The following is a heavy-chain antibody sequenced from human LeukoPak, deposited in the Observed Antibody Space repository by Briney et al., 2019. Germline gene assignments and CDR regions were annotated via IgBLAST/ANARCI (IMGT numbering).Heavy chain of an antibody. Sequence: GRSLRLSCAASGFTFSSYAMRWVRQAPGKGLEWVAVISYDGSNKYYADSVKGRFTISRDNSKNTLYLQMNSLRAEDTAVYYCATYSSSNAREFQYWGQGTLVTVSS. CDR3: ATYSSSNAREFQY. J-gene: IGHJ1*01. D-gene: IGHD2-2*01. CDR1: GFTFSSYA. V-gene: IGHV3-30-3*01. CDR2: ISYDGSNK.